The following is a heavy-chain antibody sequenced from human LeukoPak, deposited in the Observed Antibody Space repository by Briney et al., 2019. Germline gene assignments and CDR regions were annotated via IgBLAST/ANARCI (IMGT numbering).Heavy chain of an antibody. CDR1: GFTVSSNY. V-gene: IGHV3-53*01. D-gene: IGHD6-13*01. Sequence: GESLKISCTASGFTVSSNYMTWVRQAPGKGLEWVSVLYSGGSTYYADSVKGRFTISRDNSKNTLYLQINSLRVEDTAMYYCAREEEHQLSSAFDIWGRGTMVTVS. CDR3: AREEEHQLSSAFDI. J-gene: IGHJ3*02. CDR2: LYSGGST.